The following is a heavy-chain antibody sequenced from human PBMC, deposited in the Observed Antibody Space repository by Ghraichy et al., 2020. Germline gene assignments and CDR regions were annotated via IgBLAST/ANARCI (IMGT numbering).Heavy chain of an antibody. J-gene: IGHJ4*02. Sequence: GGSLRLSCAASGFTFSSYAMSWVRQAPGKGLEWVSAISGSGGSTYYAESVKGRFTISRDNSKNTLYLQMNSLRAEDTAVYYCAKGGMIVVVIRLDYWGQGTLVTVSS. CDR2: ISGSGGST. CDR3: AKGGMIVVVIRLDY. D-gene: IGHD3-22*01. V-gene: IGHV3-23*01. CDR1: GFTFSSYA.